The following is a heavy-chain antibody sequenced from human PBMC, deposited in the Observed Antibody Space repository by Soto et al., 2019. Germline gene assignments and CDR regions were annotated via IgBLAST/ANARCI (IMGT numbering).Heavy chain of an antibody. V-gene: IGHV5-51*03. CDR1: GYSFTSYW. CDR2: IDPGDSDT. CDR3: ARRVHPQSGWYYFDY. D-gene: IGHD6-19*01. Sequence: EVQLVQSGAEVKKPGESLKISCKGSGYSFTSYWIGWLRQMPGKGLEWMGIIDPGDSDTRYSPSFQGQVTISADKSISTAYLQWSSLKDSDTAMYYCARRVHPQSGWYYFDYWGQGTLVTVSS. J-gene: IGHJ4*02.